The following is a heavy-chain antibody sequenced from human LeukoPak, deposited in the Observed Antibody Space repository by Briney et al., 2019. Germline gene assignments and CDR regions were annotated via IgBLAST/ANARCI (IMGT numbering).Heavy chain of an antibody. D-gene: IGHD1-1*01. CDR3: ATGSSGKLDIFDI. V-gene: IGHV4-31*03. CDR1: GDSISSGAYY. CDR2: IYYSGST. J-gene: IGHJ3*02. Sequence: SQTLSLTCSVSGDSISSGAYYLSWIRQHPRKGLEWIGYIYYSGSTYYNPSLKSRITISVDTSKNQFSLKLNSVTTADTAVYYCATGSSGKLDIFDIWGRGTMVSVSS.